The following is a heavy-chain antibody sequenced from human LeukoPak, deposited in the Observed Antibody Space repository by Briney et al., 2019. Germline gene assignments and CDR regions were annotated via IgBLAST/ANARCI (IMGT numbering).Heavy chain of an antibody. Sequence: SETLSLTCTVSGGSISSYYWSWIRQPAGKGLGWIGRIHTSGSTNYNPSLKSRLTLSVDTSKNQFSLKLSSVTAADTAVYYCARLIGISAGDAFDIWGQGTMVTVSS. CDR2: IHTSGST. J-gene: IGHJ3*02. CDR3: ARLIGISAGDAFDI. V-gene: IGHV4-4*07. D-gene: IGHD1-14*01. CDR1: GGSISSYY.